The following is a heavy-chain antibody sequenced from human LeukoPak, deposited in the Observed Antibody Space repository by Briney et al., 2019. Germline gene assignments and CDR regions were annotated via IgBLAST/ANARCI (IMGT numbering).Heavy chain of an antibody. V-gene: IGHV1-18*01. CDR3: ARGGSSSSSTHY. J-gene: IGHJ4*02. CDR1: GYTFTSHG. CDR2: VSGYNGNT. Sequence: ASVKVSCKASGYTFTSHGINWLRQAPGQGLEWMGWVSGYNGNTDYAQKFQGRVTITTDESTRTAYMELSSLRSEDTAVYYCARGGSSSSSTHYWGQGTLVTVSS. D-gene: IGHD6-6*01.